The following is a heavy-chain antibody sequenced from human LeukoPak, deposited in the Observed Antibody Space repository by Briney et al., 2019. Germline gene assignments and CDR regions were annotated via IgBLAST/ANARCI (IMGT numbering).Heavy chain of an antibody. V-gene: IGHV4-61*02. CDR1: GGSISSGSYY. D-gene: IGHD2-2*01. CDR3: ARASRGHCSSTSCPPGVFDY. CDR2: IYTSGST. J-gene: IGHJ4*02. Sequence: SETLSLTCTVSGGSISSGSYYWSWIRQPAGKGLEWIGRIYTSGSTNYNPSLKSRVTISVDTSKSQFSLKLSSVTAADTAVYYCARASRGHCSSTSCPPGVFDYWGQGTLVTVSS.